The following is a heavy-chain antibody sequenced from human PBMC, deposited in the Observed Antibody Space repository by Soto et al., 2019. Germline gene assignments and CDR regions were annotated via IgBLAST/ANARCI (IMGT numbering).Heavy chain of an antibody. Sequence: QVQLVESGGGVVQPGRSLRLSCAASGFTFSSYAMHWVRQAPGKGLEWVAVISYDGSNKYYADSVKGRFTISRDNSKNPLYLQMNRLRAEDTAVYYCARVNRGYSSGWYVTNFDYWGQGTLVTVSS. CDR3: ARVNRGYSSGWYVTNFDY. D-gene: IGHD6-19*01. J-gene: IGHJ4*02. V-gene: IGHV3-30-3*01. CDR1: GFTFSSYA. CDR2: ISYDGSNK.